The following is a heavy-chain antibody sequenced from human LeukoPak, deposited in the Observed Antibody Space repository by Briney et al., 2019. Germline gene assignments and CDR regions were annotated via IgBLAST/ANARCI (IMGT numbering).Heavy chain of an antibody. J-gene: IGHJ6*02. CDR2: ISGDGGST. CDR1: GFTFHDYA. V-gene: IGHV3-43*02. D-gene: IGHD6-13*01. CDR3: AKAPSSSWPYYYGMDV. Sequence: GGSLRLSCAASGFTFHDYAMHWVRQAPGKGLEGVSLISGDGGSTYYADSVKGRFTISRDNSKNSLYLQMNSLRTEDTALYYCAKAPSSSWPYYYGMDVWGQGTTVTVSS.